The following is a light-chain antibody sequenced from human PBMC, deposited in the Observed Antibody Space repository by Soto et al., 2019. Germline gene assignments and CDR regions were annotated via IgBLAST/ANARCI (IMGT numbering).Light chain of an antibody. V-gene: IGLV1-44*01. J-gene: IGLJ1*01. Sequence: QSVLTQPPSASGTPGQRVTISCSGSSSNIGSNTVNWYQQLPGTAPKLLIYSNNQRPSGVPDRFSGSKSGTSASLAITGLQAEDEADYYCQSYDSSLSGYVFGTGTKVTVL. CDR1: SSNIGSNT. CDR3: QSYDSSLSGYV. CDR2: SNN.